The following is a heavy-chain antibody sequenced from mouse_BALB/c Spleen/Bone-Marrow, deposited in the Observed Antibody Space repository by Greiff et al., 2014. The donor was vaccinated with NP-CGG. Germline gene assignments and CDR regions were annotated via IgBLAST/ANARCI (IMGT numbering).Heavy chain of an antibody. CDR2: ISDGGSYT. Sequence: VQLKESGGGLVKPGGSLKLSCAASGFTFSDYYMYWVRQTPEKRLEWVATISDGGSYTYYPDSVKGRFTISRDNAKNNLYLQLSRLKSEDTAMYYCARGPHDDDMDYWGQGTSVTVSS. J-gene: IGHJ4*01. CDR3: ARGPHDDDMDY. CDR1: GFTFSDYY. D-gene: IGHD2-3*01. V-gene: IGHV5-4*02.